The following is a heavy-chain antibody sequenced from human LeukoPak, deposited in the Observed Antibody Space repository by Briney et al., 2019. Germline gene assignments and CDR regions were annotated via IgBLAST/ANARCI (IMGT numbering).Heavy chain of an antibody. CDR1: GGSISSYY. CDR2: IYYSGST. Sequence: TSETLSLTCTVSGGSISSYYWSWIRQPPGKGLEWIGYIYYSGSTYYNPSLKSRVTISVDTSKDQFSPKLSSVTPADTAVYYCARDLQSGPPVGWGQGTLVTVSS. J-gene: IGHJ4*02. D-gene: IGHD3-16*01. V-gene: IGHV4-59*01. CDR3: ARDLQSGPPVG.